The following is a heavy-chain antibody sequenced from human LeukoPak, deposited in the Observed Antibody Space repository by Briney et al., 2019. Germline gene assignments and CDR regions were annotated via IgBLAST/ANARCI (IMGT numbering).Heavy chain of an antibody. CDR1: GFTFSRYT. CDR3: ARGGSYVHY. Sequence: GGSLRLSCTVSGFTFSRYTMNWVRQAPGKGLEWVSYINTGGTNTYYAHAVKGRFTISRDNAKNSLYLQMNSLRADDTAVYYCARGGSYVHYWGQGTLVTVSS. V-gene: IGHV3-48*03. J-gene: IGHJ4*02. CDR2: INTGGTNT. D-gene: IGHD1-26*01.